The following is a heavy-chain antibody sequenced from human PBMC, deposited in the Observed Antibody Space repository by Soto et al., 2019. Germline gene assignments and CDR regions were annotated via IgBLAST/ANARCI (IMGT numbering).Heavy chain of an antibody. CDR1: GGSISSGGYY. J-gene: IGHJ4*02. Sequence: SETLSLTCTVSGGSISSGGYYWSWIRQHPGKGLEWIGYIYYSGSTYYNPSLKSRVTISVDTSKNQFSLKLSSVTAADTAVYYCARVIGFYDILTGYYTALFDYWGQGTLVTVSS. V-gene: IGHV4-31*03. CDR3: ARVIGFYDILTGYYTALFDY. CDR2: IYYSGST. D-gene: IGHD3-9*01.